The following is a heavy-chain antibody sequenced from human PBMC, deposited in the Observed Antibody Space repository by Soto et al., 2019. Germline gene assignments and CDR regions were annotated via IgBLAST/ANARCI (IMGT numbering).Heavy chain of an antibody. Sequence: SETLSLTGTVSGVSITSGDNYWSWIRQPPGKGLEWIGYIFYIGNAYYNPSLQSRVTISVDTARNKFSLRMTSVTAADTAVYYCVRKTGTTFLGSFFDHWGQGTLVTV. CDR3: VRKTGTTFLGSFFDH. V-gene: IGHV4-30-4*01. CDR1: GVSITSGDNY. J-gene: IGHJ4*02. D-gene: IGHD1-7*01. CDR2: IFYIGNA.